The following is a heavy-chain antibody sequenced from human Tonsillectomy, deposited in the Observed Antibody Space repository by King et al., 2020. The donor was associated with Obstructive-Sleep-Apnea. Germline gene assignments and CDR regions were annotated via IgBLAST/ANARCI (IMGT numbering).Heavy chain of an antibody. CDR3: ARLYCSSTSCQAYYYYGMDV. D-gene: IGHD2-2*01. Sequence: QLVQSGAEVKKPGESLKISCKGSGYSFTRYWIGWVRQMRGNGLEWMGIIYPGDSDTRYCPSFQGRVTISADKSISTAYLQWSSLKASDTAMYYCARLYCSSTSCQAYYYYGMDVWGQGTTVTVSS. CDR1: GYSFTRYW. CDR2: IYPGDSDT. J-gene: IGHJ6*02. V-gene: IGHV5-51*01.